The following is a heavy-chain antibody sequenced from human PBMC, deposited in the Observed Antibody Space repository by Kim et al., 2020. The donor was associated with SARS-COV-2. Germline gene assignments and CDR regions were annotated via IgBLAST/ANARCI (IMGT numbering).Heavy chain of an antibody. CDR3: TRGGLRSC. V-gene: IGHV3-15*01. J-gene: IGHJ4*02. Sequence: GGTTDYAAPVKGRFTISRDDSKNTLYLQMNSLKTEDTAVYYCTRGGLRSCWGQGTLVTVSS. CDR2: GGTT. D-gene: IGHD4-17*01.